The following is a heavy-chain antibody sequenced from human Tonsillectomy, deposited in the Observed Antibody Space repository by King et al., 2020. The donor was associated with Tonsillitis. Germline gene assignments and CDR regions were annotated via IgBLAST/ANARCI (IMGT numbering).Heavy chain of an antibody. CDR3: ARDRTTGTPDY. CDR2: IYYSGST. D-gene: IGHD1-1*01. J-gene: IGHJ4*02. V-gene: IGHV4-38-2*02. Sequence: QLQESGPGLVKPSETLSLTCAVSGYSISSGYYWGWIRQPPGKGLEWIGNIYYSGSTYYNPSLKGRVTISVDTSKNQFSLKLSSVTAADTAMYYCARDRTTGTPDYWGQGTLVTVSS. CDR1: GYSISSGYY.